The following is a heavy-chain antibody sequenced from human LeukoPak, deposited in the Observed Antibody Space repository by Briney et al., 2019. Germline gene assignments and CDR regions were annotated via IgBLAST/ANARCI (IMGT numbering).Heavy chain of an antibody. CDR2: IYYSGST. V-gene: IGHV4-39*07. J-gene: IGHJ6*02. D-gene: IGHD4-23*01. Sequence: SETLSLTCTVSGGSISGSSYYWGWIRQPPGKGLEWIGSIYYSGSTYYNPSLKSRVTISVDTSKNQFSLKLSSVTAADTAVYYCARVGYGGKGSGRRLNGMDVWGQGTTVTVSS. CDR3: ARVGYGGKGSGRRLNGMDV. CDR1: GGSISGSSYY.